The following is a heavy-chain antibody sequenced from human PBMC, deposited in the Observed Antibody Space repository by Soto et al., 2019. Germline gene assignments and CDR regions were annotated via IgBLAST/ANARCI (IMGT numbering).Heavy chain of an antibody. CDR1: GFAFSNYW. CDR2: MNSDGTST. D-gene: IGHD4-17*01. CDR3: TRSGDADYEQRDDAFDI. V-gene: IGHV3-74*01. Sequence: EVQLVESGGGLVQSGGSLRLSCAASGFAFSNYWIHWVRQAPGKGLVWVSRMNSDGTSTSYADSVRGRFTISRDNAKNTLYLQMNSLRAEDTAVYYCTRSGDADYEQRDDAFDIWGQGTMVTVSS. J-gene: IGHJ3*02.